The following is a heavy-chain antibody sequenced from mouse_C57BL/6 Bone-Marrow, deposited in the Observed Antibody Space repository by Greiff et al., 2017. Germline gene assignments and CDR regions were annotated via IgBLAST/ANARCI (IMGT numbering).Heavy chain of an antibody. J-gene: IGHJ2*01. V-gene: IGHV5-4*03. CDR1: GFTFSSYA. Sequence: EVKLEESGGGLVKPGGSLKLSCAASGFTFSSYAMSWVRQTPEKRLEWVATISDGGSYTYYPDNVQGRFTISRDSAKNNLSLQMSHLESEDTAMYYCASDGNPFDYWGQGTTLTVSS. D-gene: IGHD2-1*01. CDR3: ASDGNPFDY. CDR2: ISDGGSYT.